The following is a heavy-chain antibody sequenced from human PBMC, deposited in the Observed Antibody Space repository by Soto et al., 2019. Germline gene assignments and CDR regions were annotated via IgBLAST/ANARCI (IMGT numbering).Heavy chain of an antibody. CDR2: IYHSGST. Sequence: SETLSLTCAVSGYSISSGYYWGWIRQPPGKGLEWIGGIYHSGSTYYNPSLKSRVTISVDTSKNQFSLKLSSVTAADTAVYYCARDVAARYYYYYGMDVWGQGTTVTVSS. D-gene: IGHD6-6*01. CDR3: ARDVAARYYYYYGMDV. V-gene: IGHV4-38-2*02. CDR1: GYSISSGYY. J-gene: IGHJ6*02.